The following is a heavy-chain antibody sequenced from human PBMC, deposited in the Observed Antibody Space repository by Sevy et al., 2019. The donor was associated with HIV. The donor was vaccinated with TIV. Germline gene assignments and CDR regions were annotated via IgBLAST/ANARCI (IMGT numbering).Heavy chain of an antibody. J-gene: IGHJ6*02. CDR3: ARTGSYADTYYYYYAMDV. CDR1: GFTFRSYS. D-gene: IGHD3-16*01. Sequence: GGSLRLSCAASGFTFRSYSMNWVRQAPGKGLEWLSSISDDSRYIYYSDSVKGRFTISRANAKNSLFLQMNSLRAEDTAVYYCARTGSYADTYYYYYAMDVWGPGTTVTVSS. CDR2: ISDDSRYI. V-gene: IGHV3-21*01.